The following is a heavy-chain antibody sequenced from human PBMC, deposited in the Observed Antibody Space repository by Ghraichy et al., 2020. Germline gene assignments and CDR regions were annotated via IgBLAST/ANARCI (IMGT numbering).Heavy chain of an antibody. CDR1: GFTFSSYW. CDR2: IKQDGSEK. V-gene: IGHV3-7*01. J-gene: IGHJ4*02. D-gene: IGHD3-22*01. Sequence: GGSLRLSCAASGFTFSSYWMSWVRQAPGKGLEWVANIKQDGSEKYYVDSVKGRFTISRDNAKNSLYLQMNSLRAEDTAVYYCARVFGSDYYDSSGYGAADYWGQGTLVTVSS. CDR3: ARVFGSDYYDSSGYGAADY.